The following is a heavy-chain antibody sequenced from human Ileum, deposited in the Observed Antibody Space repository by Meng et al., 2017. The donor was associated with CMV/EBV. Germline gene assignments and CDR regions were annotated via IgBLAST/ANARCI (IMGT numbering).Heavy chain of an antibody. CDR1: GGSIIGYY. D-gene: IGHD2-15*01. V-gene: IGHV4-4*07. J-gene: IGHJ6*03. Sequence: ETGPGVTRTSESRSLPCKVSGGSIIGYYWSWIRRSAGKGLEWLGRIYIVGHNHYSPSLESLLNMSLDTSKSQISLRLSSVTAADTAVYYCARMLTVATSADFYYMDVWGKGTMVTVSS. CDR2: IYIVGHN. CDR3: ARMLTVATSADFYYMDV.